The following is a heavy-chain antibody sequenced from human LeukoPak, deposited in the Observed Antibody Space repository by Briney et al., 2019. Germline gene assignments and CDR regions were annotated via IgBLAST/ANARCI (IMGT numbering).Heavy chain of an antibody. Sequence: SQTLSLTCAVSGGSISSGGYSWSWIRQPPGKGLEWTGYIYHSGSTYYNPSLKSRVTISVDRSKNQFSLKLSSVTAADTAVYYCARDVGLGIPVFDYWGQGTLVTVSS. D-gene: IGHD3/OR15-3a*01. CDR3: ARDVGLGIPVFDY. V-gene: IGHV4-30-2*01. CDR2: IYHSGST. CDR1: GGSISSGGYS. J-gene: IGHJ4*02.